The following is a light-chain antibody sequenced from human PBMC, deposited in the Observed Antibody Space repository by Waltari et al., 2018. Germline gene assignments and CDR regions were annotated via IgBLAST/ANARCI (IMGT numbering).Light chain of an antibody. J-gene: IGKJ2*01. CDR1: QSISIW. V-gene: IGKV1-5*03. CDR2: EPF. Sequence: DIQMTQSPSTLSASVGNRVTITCRASQSISIWLAWYQQKPGKAPKLLISEPFSLESGVPSRFSGSGSGTEFTLTISNLQPDDFATYYCQHYNNYPVAFGQGTKLEI. CDR3: QHYNNYPVA.